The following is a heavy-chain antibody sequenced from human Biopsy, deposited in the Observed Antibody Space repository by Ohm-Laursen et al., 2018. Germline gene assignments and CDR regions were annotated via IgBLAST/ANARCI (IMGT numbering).Heavy chain of an antibody. CDR1: SYTFTDYN. CDR2: IIGMFGTA. J-gene: IGHJ4*02. D-gene: IGHD1-1*01. V-gene: IGHV1-69*01. CDR3: AADINVWNVNY. Sequence: SSVKVSCKASSYTFTDYNIHWMRQAPGQGLEWMGGIIGMFGTADYAQRFQGRVTITADESTSTAYMELSSLRSEDTAIYYCAADINVWNVNYWGQGTQATVSS.